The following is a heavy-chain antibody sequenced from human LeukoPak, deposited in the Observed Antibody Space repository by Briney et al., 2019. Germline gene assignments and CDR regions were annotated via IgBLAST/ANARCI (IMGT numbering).Heavy chain of an antibody. CDR3: ARVSPGIAAAGFDY. J-gene: IGHJ4*02. D-gene: IGHD6-13*01. CDR2: IYYSGST. V-gene: IGHV4-30-4*01. CDR1: GGSFSDYY. Sequence: SETLSLTCAVYGGSFSDYYWSWIRQPPGKGLEWIGYIYYSGSTYYNPSLKSRVTISVDTSKNQFSLKLSSVTAADTAVYYCARVSPGIAAAGFDYWGQGTLVTVSS.